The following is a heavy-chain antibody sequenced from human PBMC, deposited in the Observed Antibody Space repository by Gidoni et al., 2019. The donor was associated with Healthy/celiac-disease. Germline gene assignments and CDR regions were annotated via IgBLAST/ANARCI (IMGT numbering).Heavy chain of an antibody. D-gene: IGHD4-4*01. J-gene: IGHJ4*02. CDR1: GYTFTGYG. V-gene: IGHV1-18*04. CDR3: ARDRSIEVTTFFDY. Sequence: QVQLVQSGAEVKKPGASVKVPCKASGYTFTGYGISWVRQAPGQGLEWMGWISAYNGNTNYAQELQGRVTMTTDTSTSTAYMELRSLRSGDTAVYYCARDRSIEVTTFFDYWGQGTLVTVSS. CDR2: ISAYNGNT.